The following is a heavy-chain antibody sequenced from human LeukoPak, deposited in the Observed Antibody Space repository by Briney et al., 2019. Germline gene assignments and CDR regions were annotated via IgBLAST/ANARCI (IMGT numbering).Heavy chain of an antibody. CDR1: GFTVSSNY. J-gene: IGHJ4*02. V-gene: IGHV3-49*04. CDR2: IASETYGGTA. Sequence: GGSLRLSCAASGFTVSSNYMSWVRQAPGKGLEWVGFIASETYGGTAEYAASVKGRFIISRDDSKSIAYLQMNSLKTEDTAVYYCTRDQTPYYWGQGTLVTVSS. CDR3: TRDQTPYY.